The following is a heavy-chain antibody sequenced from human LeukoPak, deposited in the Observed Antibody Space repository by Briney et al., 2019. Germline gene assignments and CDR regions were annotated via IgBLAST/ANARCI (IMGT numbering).Heavy chain of an antibody. J-gene: IGHJ5*02. CDR1: GGSFSSYY. Sequence: SETLSLTCAVYGGSFSSYYWSWIRQPPGKGLEWIGEINHSGSTNYNPSLKSRVTISVDSSKNQLSLKLSSMTAADTAVYYCARGEGRVQGVIRSRNWFDPWGQGTLVTVSS. CDR2: INHSGST. D-gene: IGHD3-16*02. V-gene: IGHV4-34*01. CDR3: ARGEGRVQGVIRSRNWFDP.